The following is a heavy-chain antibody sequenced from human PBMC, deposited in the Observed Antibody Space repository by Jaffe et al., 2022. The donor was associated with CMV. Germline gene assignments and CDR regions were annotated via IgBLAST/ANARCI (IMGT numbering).Heavy chain of an antibody. D-gene: IGHD1-26*01. J-gene: IGHJ4*02. V-gene: IGHV1-3*01. Sequence: QVQLVQSGAEVKKPGASVKVSCKASGYTFTSYAMHWVRQAPGQRLEWMGWINAGNGNTKYSQKFQGRVTITRDTSASTAYMELSSLRSEDTAVYYCARVSHYWEYSGSYPGPPFPPSFDYWGQGTLVTVSS. CDR3: ARVSHYWEYSGSYPGPPFPPSFDY. CDR2: INAGNGNT. CDR1: GYTFTSYA.